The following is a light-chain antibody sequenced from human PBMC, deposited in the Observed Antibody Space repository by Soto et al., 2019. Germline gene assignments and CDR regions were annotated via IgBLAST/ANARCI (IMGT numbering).Light chain of an antibody. V-gene: IGLV2-23*01. J-gene: IGLJ1*01. CDR2: EGS. CDR1: SSDVGSYNL. CDR3: CSYAGSSTYV. Sequence: QSVLTQPASVSGSPGQSITISCTGTSSDVGSYNLVSWYQQHPGKGPKVMIYEGSKRPSGVSNRFSGSKSGKTASLTISGLQAEDEADYYCCSYAGSSTYVFGTGTKVTVL.